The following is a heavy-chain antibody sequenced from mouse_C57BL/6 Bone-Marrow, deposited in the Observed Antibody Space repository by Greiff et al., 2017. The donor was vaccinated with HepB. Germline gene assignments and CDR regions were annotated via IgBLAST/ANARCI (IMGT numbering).Heavy chain of an antibody. V-gene: IGHV1-84*01. CDR2: IYPGSGNT. D-gene: IGHD1-1*01. Sequence: QVQLQQSGPELVKPGASVKISCKASGYTFTDYYINWVKQRPGQGLEWIGWIYPGSGNTKYNEKFKGKATLTVDTSSSTAYMQLSSLTSEDSAVYFCAREAGFFYYYGSSLFAYWGQGTLVTVSA. CDR1: GYTFTDYY. CDR3: AREAGFFYYYGSSLFAY. J-gene: IGHJ3*01.